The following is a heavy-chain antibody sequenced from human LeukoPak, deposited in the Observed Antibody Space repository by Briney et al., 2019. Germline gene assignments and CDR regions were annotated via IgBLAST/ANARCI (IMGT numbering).Heavy chain of an antibody. V-gene: IGHV3-72*01. CDR1: GFTFSDHH. D-gene: IGHD6-13*01. CDR2: TRNSYAT. CDR3: ARVAAAGRDDY. J-gene: IGHJ4*02. Sequence: PGGSLRVSCAASGFTFSDHHMDWVRQAPGKGLERVGRTRNSYATAYAASVKSRFTISRDDSKISLYLQMNSLKTEDTAVYYCARVAAAGRDDYWGQGTLVTVSS.